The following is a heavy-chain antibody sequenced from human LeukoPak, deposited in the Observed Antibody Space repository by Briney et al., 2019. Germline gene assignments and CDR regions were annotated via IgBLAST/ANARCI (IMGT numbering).Heavy chain of an antibody. CDR2: IYYSGST. CDR1: GGSISSYY. Sequence: SETLSLTCTVSGGSISSYYWSWIRQPPGKGLEWIGYIYYSGSTNYNPSLKSRVTISVDTSKNQFSLKLSSVTAADTAVYYCARSLDIAAAGLDAFDIWGQGTMVTVSS. V-gene: IGHV4-59*12. CDR3: ARSLDIAAAGLDAFDI. D-gene: IGHD6-13*01. J-gene: IGHJ3*02.